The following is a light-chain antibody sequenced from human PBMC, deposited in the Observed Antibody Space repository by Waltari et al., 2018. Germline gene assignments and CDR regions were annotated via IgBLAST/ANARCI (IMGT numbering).Light chain of an antibody. J-gene: IGLJ2*01. V-gene: IGLV3-19*01. CDR1: SLSRYY. CDR2: GKN. Sequence: SSELTQDPAVSVALGQTVRITCQGDSLSRYYASWYQQKPGQAPVLVIYGKNNRPPGIPARFSCSTSGNTASLTISGAHAEDEADYYCNSRDTSGNHVVFGGGTKLTVL. CDR3: NSRDTSGNHVV.